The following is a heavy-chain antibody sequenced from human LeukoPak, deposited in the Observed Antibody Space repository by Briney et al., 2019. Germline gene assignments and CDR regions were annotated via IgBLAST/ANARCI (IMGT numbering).Heavy chain of an antibody. J-gene: IGHJ4*02. Sequence: GGSLRLSCAASGFTFDDYAMHWVRQVPGKGLEWVSGISWNSGSIGYADSVKGRFTISRDDAKNSLYLHMNSLSAEDTALYYCAKGKKITVAGLFDCWGQGTLVTVSS. V-gene: IGHV3-9*01. CDR3: AKGKKITVAGLFDC. CDR2: ISWNSGSI. D-gene: IGHD6-19*01. CDR1: GFTFDDYA.